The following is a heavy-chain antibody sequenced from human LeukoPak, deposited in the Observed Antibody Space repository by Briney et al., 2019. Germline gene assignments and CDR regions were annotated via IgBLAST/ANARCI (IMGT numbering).Heavy chain of an antibody. CDR3: AKDTTYYYGSGSSGSYFDY. V-gene: IGHV3-23*01. J-gene: IGHJ4*02. CDR2: ISGWGGST. D-gene: IGHD3-10*01. Sequence: GGSLRLSCAASGFTFSSYAMSWVRQAPGKGLEWVSAISGWGGSTYYADSVKGRFTISRDNSKNTLYLQMNSLRAEDTAVYYCAKDTTYYYGSGSSGSYFDYWGQGTLVTVSS. CDR1: GFTFSSYA.